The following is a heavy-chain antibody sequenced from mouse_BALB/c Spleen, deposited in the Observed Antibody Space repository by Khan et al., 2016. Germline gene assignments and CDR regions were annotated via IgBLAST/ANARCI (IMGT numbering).Heavy chain of an antibody. Sequence: QIQLVQSGPELKKPGKTVKISCKASGYTFTNYGMNWVEQAPGKGLKWMGWINTYSGESTYADDFKGRFAFSLETSTNTAYLQINNLKNEDTATYFCARYRYYYGSSRYFDVWGAGTTVTVSS. CDR1: GYTFTNYG. CDR3: ARYRYYYGSSRYFDV. CDR2: INTYSGES. V-gene: IGHV9-3-1*01. D-gene: IGHD1-1*01. J-gene: IGHJ1*01.